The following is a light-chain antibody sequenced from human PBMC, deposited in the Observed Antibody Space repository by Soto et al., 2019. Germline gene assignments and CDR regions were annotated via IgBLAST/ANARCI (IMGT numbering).Light chain of an antibody. CDR1: SSDIGDYNY. J-gene: IGLJ2*01. Sequence: QSALTQPASVSGSPGQSITISCTGTSSDIGDYNYVSWYQQHPGKAPKLMIYDVSYRPSGVSNRFSGSKSGNTASLTISGLQAEDEADYYCISYTTSSTLVVFGGGTQLTVL. V-gene: IGLV2-14*01. CDR3: ISYTTSSTLVV. CDR2: DVS.